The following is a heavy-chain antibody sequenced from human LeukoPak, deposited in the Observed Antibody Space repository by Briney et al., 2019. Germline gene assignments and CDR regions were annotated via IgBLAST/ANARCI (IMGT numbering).Heavy chain of an antibody. D-gene: IGHD6-25*01. J-gene: IGHJ4*02. CDR2: IYYSGST. CDR3: ARHIGYSSGWTDY. Sequence: SETLSLTCTVSGGSISSSSYYWGWIRQSPGKGLEWIGSIYYSGSTYYNPSLESRVTISVDTSKNQISLKLSSVTAADRAVYYCARHIGYSSGWTDYWGQGTLVTVSS. CDR1: GGSISSSSYY. V-gene: IGHV4-39*01.